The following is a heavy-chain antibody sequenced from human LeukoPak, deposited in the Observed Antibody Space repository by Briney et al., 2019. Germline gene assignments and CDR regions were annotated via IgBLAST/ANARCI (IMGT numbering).Heavy chain of an antibody. CDR2: IFSNDEK. V-gene: IGHV2-26*01. J-gene: IGHJ5*02. CDR3: ARMGRYDFWSGYQGNWFDP. D-gene: IGHD3-3*01. Sequence: SGPTLVNPTETLTLTCTLSGYSLSNARMGVSWIRQPPGRALEWLAHIFSNDEKSYSTSLKSRLTISKDTSKSQVVLTMTNIDPVDTATYYCARMGRYDFWSGYQGNWFDPWGQGTLVTVSS. CDR1: GYSLSNARMG.